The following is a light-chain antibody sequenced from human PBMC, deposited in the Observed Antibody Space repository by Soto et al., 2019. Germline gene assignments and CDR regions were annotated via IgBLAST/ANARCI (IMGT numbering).Light chain of an antibody. J-gene: IGKJ1*01. CDR2: GAS. CDR3: QQYNNWPWT. CDR1: QRVGST. Sequence: EIVLTQSPGTLSLSPGERATLSCRASQRVGSTFLAWYQQRPGQAPRLLIYGASTRATGIPARFSGSGSGTEFTLTISSLQSEDFAVYYCQQYNNWPWTFGQGTKVDIK. V-gene: IGKV3-15*01.